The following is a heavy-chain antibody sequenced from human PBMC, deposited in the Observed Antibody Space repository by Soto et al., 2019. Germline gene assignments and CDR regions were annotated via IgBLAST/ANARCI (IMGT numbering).Heavy chain of an antibody. J-gene: IGHJ4*02. CDR2: ISSSGSTI. Sequence: GGSLRLSCAASGFTFSSYEMNWVRQAPGKGLEWVSYISSSGSTIYYADSVKGRFTISRDNAKNSLYLQMNSLRAEDTAVYYCARIGSWYRWHYFDYWSQGTLVTVSS. V-gene: IGHV3-48*03. CDR1: GFTFSSYE. CDR3: ARIGSWYRWHYFDY. D-gene: IGHD6-13*01.